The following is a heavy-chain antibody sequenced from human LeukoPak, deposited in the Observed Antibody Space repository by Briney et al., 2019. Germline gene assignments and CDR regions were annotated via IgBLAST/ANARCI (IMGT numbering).Heavy chain of an antibody. Sequence: ASVKVSCKASGYTFTSYYMHWVRQAPGQGLEWMGIINPSGGSTSYAQKFQGRVTMTRDTSTSTVYMELSSLRSEDTAVYHCARDLVQQQAQNWFDPWGQGTLVTVSS. CDR3: ARDLVQQQAQNWFDP. V-gene: IGHV1-46*01. J-gene: IGHJ5*02. CDR2: INPSGGST. D-gene: IGHD6-13*01. CDR1: GYTFTSYY.